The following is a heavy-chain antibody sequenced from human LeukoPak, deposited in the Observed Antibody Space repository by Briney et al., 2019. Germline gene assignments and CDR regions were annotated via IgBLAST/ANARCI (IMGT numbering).Heavy chain of an antibody. CDR3: ARDQNSGSYDGFDAFDI. Sequence: PGGSLRLSWAASGFTFSSYSMNWVRQAPGKGLEWVSYISSSSSTIYYADSVKGRFTISRDNAKNSLYLQMNSLRAEDTAVYYCARDQNSGSYDGFDAFDIWGQGTMVTVSS. CDR2: ISSSSSTI. D-gene: IGHD1-26*01. V-gene: IGHV3-48*01. CDR1: GFTFSSYS. J-gene: IGHJ3*02.